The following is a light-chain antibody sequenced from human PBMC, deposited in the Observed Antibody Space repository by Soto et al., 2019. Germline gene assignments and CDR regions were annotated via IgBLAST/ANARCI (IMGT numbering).Light chain of an antibody. Sequence: QSPLTQPPSAAKTPGQRVTISCSKSNSNIGSNTVNWYQQLPGTAPKLLIYSNNQRPSGVPDRFSGSKSGTSASLAISGLQFEDEPDYSCAAWDESLHGLYAFGPGTTVTV. CDR2: SNN. CDR1: NSNIGSNT. CDR3: AAWDESLHGLYA. J-gene: IGLJ1*01. V-gene: IGLV1-44*01.